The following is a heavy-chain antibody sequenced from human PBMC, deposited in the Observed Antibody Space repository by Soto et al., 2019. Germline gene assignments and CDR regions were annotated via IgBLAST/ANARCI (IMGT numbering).Heavy chain of an antibody. D-gene: IGHD3-22*01. V-gene: IGHV1-2*04. Sequence: GASVKVSCKASGYTFTGYYMHWVRQAPGQGLEWMGWINPNSGGTNYAQKFQGWVTMTRDTSISTAYMELSRLRSDDTAVYYCARATYYSDTGGSPPLDYWGQGTLVTVSS. CDR3: ARATYYSDTGGSPPLDY. J-gene: IGHJ4*02. CDR1: GYTFTGYY. CDR2: INPNSGGT.